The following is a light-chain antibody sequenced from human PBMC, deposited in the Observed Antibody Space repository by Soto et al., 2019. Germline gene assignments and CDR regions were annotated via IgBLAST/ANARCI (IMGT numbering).Light chain of an antibody. CDR2: GAS. CDR1: QSVSSN. V-gene: IGKV3-15*01. J-gene: IGKJ2*01. CDR3: QQYNNWPPRYT. Sequence: EIGMTQSPATLSVSPVERATLSCRASQSVSSNLAWYQQKPGQAPRLLIYGASTRATGIPARFSGSGSGTEFTLTISSLQSEDFAVYYCQQYNNWPPRYTFGQGTKLEIK.